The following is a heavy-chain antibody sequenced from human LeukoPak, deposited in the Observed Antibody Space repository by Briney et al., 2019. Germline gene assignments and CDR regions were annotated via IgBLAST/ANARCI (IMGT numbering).Heavy chain of an antibody. V-gene: IGHV4-59*01. CDR3: ARMGRRVRIAVAGGWFDP. D-gene: IGHD6-19*01. CDR2: IYYSGST. J-gene: IGHJ5*02. Sequence: SETLSLTCTVSGGSISSYYWSWIRQPPGKGLEWIGYIYYSGSTNYNPSLKSRVTISVDTSKNQFSLKLSSVTAADTAVYYCARMGRRVRIAVAGGWFDPWGQGTLVTVSS. CDR1: GGSISSYY.